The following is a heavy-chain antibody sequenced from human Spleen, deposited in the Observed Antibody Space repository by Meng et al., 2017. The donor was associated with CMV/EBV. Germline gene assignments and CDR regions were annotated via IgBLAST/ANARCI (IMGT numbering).Heavy chain of an antibody. CDR3: ARGRYSGSYALGY. J-gene: IGHJ4*02. V-gene: IGHV1-2*02. CDR2: INPNSGGT. CDR1: GYTFTGYY. Sequence: ASVKVSCKASGYTFTGYYMHWVRQAPGQGLEWMGWINPNSGGTNYAQKFQGRVTMTRNTSISTAYMELSSLRSEDTAVYYCARGRYSGSYALGYWGQGTLVTVSS. D-gene: IGHD1-26*01.